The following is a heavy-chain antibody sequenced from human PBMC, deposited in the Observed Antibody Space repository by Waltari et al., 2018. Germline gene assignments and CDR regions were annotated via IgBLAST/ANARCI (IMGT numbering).Heavy chain of an antibody. D-gene: IGHD6-13*01. CDR1: GYPFTGSY. Sequence: QVQLVQSGAEVKKPGASVKVSCKASGYPFTGSYIPWLRQDPGQGLEWMGWINPNSGGTNYAQKFQGRVTMTRDTSISTAYMELSRLRSDDTAVYYCARSPGRVYWFDPWGQGTLVTVSS. V-gene: IGHV1-2*02. CDR3: ARSPGRVYWFDP. CDR2: INPNSGGT. J-gene: IGHJ5*02.